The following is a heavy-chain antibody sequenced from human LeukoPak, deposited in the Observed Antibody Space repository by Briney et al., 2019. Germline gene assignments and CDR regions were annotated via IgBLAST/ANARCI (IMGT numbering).Heavy chain of an antibody. Sequence: PSETLSLTCTVSGGSISDYYWGWLRQPPGKGLEWIGHIYYSGSTNYNPSLKSRVTISVDTSKNHFSLKLSSVTAADTAVYYCARAIRITMVRGVIITSRIGNWFDPWGQGTLVTVSS. CDR3: ARAIRITMVRGVIITSRIGNWFDP. V-gene: IGHV4-59*12. D-gene: IGHD3-10*01. CDR1: GGSISDYY. CDR2: IYYSGST. J-gene: IGHJ5*02.